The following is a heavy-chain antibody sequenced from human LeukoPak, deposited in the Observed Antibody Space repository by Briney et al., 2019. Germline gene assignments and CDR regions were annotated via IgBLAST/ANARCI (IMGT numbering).Heavy chain of an antibody. Sequence: GGSLRLSCAASGFTFSSYAMHWVRQAPGKGLEWVAVISYDGSNKYYADSVKGRFTISRDNSKNALYLQMNSLRAEDTAVYYCARGLGIAAAGTWPGFDYWGQGTLVTVSS. J-gene: IGHJ4*02. V-gene: IGHV3-30-3*01. CDR3: ARGLGIAAAGTWPGFDY. D-gene: IGHD6-13*01. CDR2: ISYDGSNK. CDR1: GFTFSSYA.